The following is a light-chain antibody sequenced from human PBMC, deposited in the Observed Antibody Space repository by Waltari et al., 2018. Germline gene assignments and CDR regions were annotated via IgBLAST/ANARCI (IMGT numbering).Light chain of an antibody. CDR1: QTISTW. J-gene: IGKJ5*01. Sequence: DTQMTQSPSTLSASVGDRVTITCRASQTISTWLAWYQQKPGKAPKVLIDDASNLESGVPSRVSGSGSGTGFTLTISSLQPDDFATYYCQQYNGYPITFGQGTRLEIK. CDR2: DAS. V-gene: IGKV1-5*01. CDR3: QQYNGYPIT.